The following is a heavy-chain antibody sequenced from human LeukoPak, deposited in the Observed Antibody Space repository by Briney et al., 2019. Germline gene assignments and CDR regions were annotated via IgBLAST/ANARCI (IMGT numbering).Heavy chain of an antibody. D-gene: IGHD2-8*01. CDR3: ARVPPGGGSGVYYFDY. J-gene: IGHJ4*02. CDR1: GYTFTGYY. V-gene: IGHV1-2*02. CDR2: INPNSGGT. Sequence: ASVKVSCKASGYTFTGYYMRWVRQAPGQGLEWMGWINPNSGGTNYAQKFQGRVTMTRDTSISTAYMELSRLRSDDTAVYYCARVPPGGGSGVYYFDYWGQGNPGHRLL.